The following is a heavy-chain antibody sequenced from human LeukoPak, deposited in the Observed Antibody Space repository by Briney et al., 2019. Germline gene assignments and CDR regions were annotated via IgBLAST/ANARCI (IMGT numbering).Heavy chain of an antibody. J-gene: IGHJ5*02. CDR3: AKDESHSSGWYGGFDP. CDR2: ISSSGSTI. CDR1: GFTFSDYY. Sequence: GGSLRLSCAASGFTFSDYYMSWIRQAPGKGLEWVSYISSSGSTIYYADSVKGRFTISRDNSKNTLYLQMNSLRAEDTAVYYCAKDESHSSGWYGGFDPWGQGTLVTVSS. V-gene: IGHV3-11*04. D-gene: IGHD6-19*01.